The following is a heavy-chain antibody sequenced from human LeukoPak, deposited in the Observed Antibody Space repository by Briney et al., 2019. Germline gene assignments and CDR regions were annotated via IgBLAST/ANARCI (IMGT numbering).Heavy chain of an antibody. CDR2: ISSSGSTI. CDR3: ARDHRPGYGDYCYAFDI. Sequence: PGGSLRLSCAASGFTFSDYYMSWIRQAPGKGLEWVSYISSSGSTIYYADSVKGRFTISRDNAKNSLYLQMNSLRAEDTAVYYCARDHRPGYGDYCYAFDIWGQGTMVTVFS. V-gene: IGHV3-11*04. CDR1: GFTFSDYY. D-gene: IGHD4-17*01. J-gene: IGHJ3*02.